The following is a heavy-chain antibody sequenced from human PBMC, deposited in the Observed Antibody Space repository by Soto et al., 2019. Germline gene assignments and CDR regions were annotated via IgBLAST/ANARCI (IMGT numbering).Heavy chain of an antibody. D-gene: IGHD4-17*01. V-gene: IGHV1-18*04. CDR2: ISAYNGNT. J-gene: IGHJ4*02. Sequence: QVQLVQSGAEVKKPGASVKVSCKASGYTFTSYGISWVRQAPGQGLEWMGWISAYNGNTNYAQKLQGRVTMTTDTSTSTAYMELRSLRSDDTAVYYCARDLNLLKSGDYGGWLDYWGQGTLVTVSS. CDR3: ARDLNLLKSGDYGGWLDY. CDR1: GYTFTSYG.